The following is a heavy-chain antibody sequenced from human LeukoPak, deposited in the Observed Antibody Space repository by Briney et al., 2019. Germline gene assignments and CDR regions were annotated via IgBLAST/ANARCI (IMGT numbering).Heavy chain of an antibody. D-gene: IGHD6-19*01. V-gene: IGHV4-39*01. J-gene: IGHJ4*02. Sequence: SETLSLTCTVSGGSLSSSSYYWGWIRQPPGKGLEWIGSIYYSGSTYYNPSLKSRVTISVDTSKNQFSLKLSSVTAADTAVYYCARAISSGWYYFDYWGQGTLVTVSP. CDR1: GGSLSSSSYY. CDR2: IYYSGST. CDR3: ARAISSGWYYFDY.